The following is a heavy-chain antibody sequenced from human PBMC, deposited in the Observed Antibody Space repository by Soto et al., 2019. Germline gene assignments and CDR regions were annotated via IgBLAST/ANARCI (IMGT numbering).Heavy chain of an antibody. CDR1: GDSISRGGYS. CDR2: IYDSGST. J-gene: IGHJ6*02. D-gene: IGHD6-19*01. Sequence: SETLSLTCTVSGDSISRGGYSWTWIRQPPGKAPEWIGNIYDSGSTSYNPSLKSRVTMSVDRSTNQFSLKLTSVTAADTAVYFCARGSSSYYDYGMDVWGQGTTVTVSS. CDR3: ARGSSSYYDYGMDV. V-gene: IGHV4-30-2*01.